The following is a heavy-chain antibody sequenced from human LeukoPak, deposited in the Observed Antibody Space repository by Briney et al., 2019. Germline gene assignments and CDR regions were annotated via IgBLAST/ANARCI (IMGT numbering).Heavy chain of an antibody. D-gene: IGHD1-26*01. CDR2: IYSSGNT. J-gene: IGHJ4*02. V-gene: IGHV4-4*02. Sequence: PSGTLSLTCAVSGGSISSSNWWSWVRQPPGKGLEWIGNIYSSGNTYYNASLKSRVTIYIDTSKDQFSLNLSSVTAADTAVYYCAKSGGSGLIDYWGQGTLVTVSS. CDR1: GGSISSSNW. CDR3: AKSGGSGLIDY.